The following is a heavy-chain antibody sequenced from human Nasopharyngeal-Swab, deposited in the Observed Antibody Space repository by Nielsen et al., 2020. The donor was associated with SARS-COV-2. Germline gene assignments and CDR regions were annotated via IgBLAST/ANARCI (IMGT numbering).Heavy chain of an antibody. Sequence: GESLKISCAASGFTFSNAWMSWVRQAPGKGQEWGGRIKSKTDGGTTDYAAPVKGRFTISRDDSKNTLYLQMNSLKTEDTAVYYCTTDDNSSGWYSHYFYYWGQGTLVTVSS. D-gene: IGHD6-19*01. CDR1: GFTFSNAW. CDR3: TTDDNSSGWYSHYFYY. J-gene: IGHJ4*02. CDR2: IKSKTDGGTT. V-gene: IGHV3-15*01.